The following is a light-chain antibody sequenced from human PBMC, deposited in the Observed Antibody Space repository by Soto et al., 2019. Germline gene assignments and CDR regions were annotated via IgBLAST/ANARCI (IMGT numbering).Light chain of an antibody. CDR1: SSDGGGYNY. CDR2: EVT. V-gene: IGLV2-8*01. Sequence: QSVLTQPPSASGSPGQSVTISCTGTSSDGGGYNYVSWYQQHPGKAPKLVIYEVTKRPSGVPDRFSGSKSGNTASLTVSGLQAEDEADSYCSSFTGASTIFGTGTKVTVL. J-gene: IGLJ1*01. CDR3: SSFTGASTI.